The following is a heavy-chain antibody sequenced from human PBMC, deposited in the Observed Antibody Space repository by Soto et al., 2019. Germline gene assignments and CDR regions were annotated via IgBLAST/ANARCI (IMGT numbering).Heavy chain of an antibody. D-gene: IGHD4-17*01. CDR3: ANPYGDTYYYYYYGMDV. CDR2: ISGSGGST. Sequence: GSLRLSCAASGFTFSSYAMSWVRQAPGKGLEWVSAISGSGGSTYYADSVKGRFTISRDNSKNTLYLQMNSLRAEDTAVYYCANPYGDTYYYYYYGMDVWGQGTTVTVSS. J-gene: IGHJ6*02. CDR1: GFTFSSYA. V-gene: IGHV3-23*01.